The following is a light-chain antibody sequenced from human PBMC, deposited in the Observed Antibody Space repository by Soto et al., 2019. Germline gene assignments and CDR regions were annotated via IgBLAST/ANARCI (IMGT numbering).Light chain of an antibody. Sequence: DIQMTQSPSTLSASVGDRVTITCRASQSVSSWLAWYQQKPGKAPKVLIYKASSLESGVPSRFSGSGSGTEFTLTISSLQPDDFATYYCQQYNSYPWTFGQGTKVESK. J-gene: IGKJ1*01. CDR3: QQYNSYPWT. CDR2: KAS. CDR1: QSVSSW. V-gene: IGKV1-5*03.